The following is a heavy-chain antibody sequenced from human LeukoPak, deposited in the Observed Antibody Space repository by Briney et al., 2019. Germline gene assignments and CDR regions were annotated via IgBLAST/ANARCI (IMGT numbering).Heavy chain of an antibody. D-gene: IGHD1-26*01. CDR1: GFTFSSYA. CDR2: ISSNGGST. CDR3: ARTSGSYVGPYQF. Sequence: PGGSLRLSCTASGFTFSSYAMHWVRQAPGKGLEYVSAISSNGGSTYYANSVKGRFTISRDNSKNTLYLQMGSLRAEDMAVYYCARTSGSYVGPYQFWGQGTLVTASS. V-gene: IGHV3-64*01. J-gene: IGHJ4*02.